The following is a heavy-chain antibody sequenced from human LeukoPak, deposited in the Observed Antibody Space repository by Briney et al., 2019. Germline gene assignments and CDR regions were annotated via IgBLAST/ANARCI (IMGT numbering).Heavy chain of an antibody. CDR2: ISYDGSNK. CDR3: AKRSVVIRVFLVGFHKEAYYFDS. D-gene: IGHD2-21*01. J-gene: IGHJ4*02. Sequence: PGRSLRLSCAASGFTFSSYAMHWVRQAPGKGLEWVAVISYDGSNKYYAYSVQGRFTISRDNPKNTLYLQMNSLRAEDTAVYFCAKRSVVIRVFLVGFHKEAYYFDSWGQGALVTVSS. CDR1: GFTFSSYA. V-gene: IGHV3-30*07.